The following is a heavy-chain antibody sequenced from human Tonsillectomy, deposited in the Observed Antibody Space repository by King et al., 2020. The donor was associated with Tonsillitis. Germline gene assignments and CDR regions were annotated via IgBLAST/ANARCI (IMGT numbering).Heavy chain of an antibody. Sequence: VQLVESGGGVVQPGRSLRLSCVASGFSFSDYAMHWVRQAPGKGLEWVAVISYDGRDKDYADSGKGRFTISRDNSKNTMYLQMNSLRPEDTAMYYCARDSSGTYYYDYFDYWGQGTLVTVSS. CDR2: ISYDGRDK. D-gene: IGHD3-22*01. J-gene: IGHJ4*02. CDR3: ARDSSGTYYYDYFDY. V-gene: IGHV3-30*04. CDR1: GFSFSDYA.